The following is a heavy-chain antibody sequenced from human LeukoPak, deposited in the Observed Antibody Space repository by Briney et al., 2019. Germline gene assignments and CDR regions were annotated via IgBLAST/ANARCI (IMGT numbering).Heavy chain of an antibody. V-gene: IGHV3-23*01. CDR3: AKDRHDILSGYYKGLDY. J-gene: IGHJ4*02. CDR1: GFTFSNYG. CDR2: ISGNSGST. Sequence: PGGSLRLSCAASGFTFSNYGMNWVRQAPGKGLEWVSTISGNSGSTFYADSVKGRFTVSRDNSHNTLYPQLSSLRAEDTALYYCAKDRHDILSGYYKGLDYWGQGTLLTVSS. D-gene: IGHD3-9*01.